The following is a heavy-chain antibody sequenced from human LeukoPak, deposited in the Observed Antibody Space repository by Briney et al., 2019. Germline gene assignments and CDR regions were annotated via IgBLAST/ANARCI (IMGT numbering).Heavy chain of an antibody. V-gene: IGHV4-59*01. CDR1: GGSISSYY. D-gene: IGHD6-13*01. CDR2: IYYSGST. Sequence: SETLSLTCIVSGGSISSYYWSWIRQPPGKGLEWIGYIYYSGSTNYNPSLKSRVTISVDTSKNHFSLKLNSVTAADTAVYYCAREVAAAAPFGYWGQGTLVTVSS. J-gene: IGHJ4*02. CDR3: AREVAAAAPFGY.